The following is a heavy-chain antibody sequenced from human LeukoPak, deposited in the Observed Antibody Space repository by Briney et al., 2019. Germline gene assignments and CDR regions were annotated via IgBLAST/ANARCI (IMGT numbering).Heavy chain of an antibody. J-gene: IGHJ4*02. CDR2: ISGSGGST. CDR1: GFTFSSYA. V-gene: IGHV3-23*01. Sequence: GGSLRLSCAASGFTFSSYAMSWVRQAPGKGLEWVSSISGSGGSTNSADSVKGRFTISRDNSKNTPYLQMNSLRAEDTAVYYCAKDDRPIVGATGYSDYWGQGTLVTVSS. D-gene: IGHD1-26*01. CDR3: AKDDRPIVGATGYSDY.